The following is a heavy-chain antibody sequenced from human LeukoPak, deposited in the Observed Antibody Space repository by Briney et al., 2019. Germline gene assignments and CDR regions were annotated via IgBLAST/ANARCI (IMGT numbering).Heavy chain of an antibody. CDR3: AKGANYYDRSGYYYLSGVSVWYFAL. CDR2: ISGSGGST. CDR1: GFTFSSYA. D-gene: IGHD3-22*01. V-gene: IGHV3-23*01. Sequence: GGSLRLSCAASGFTFSSYAMSWVRQAPGKGLEWVSAISGSGGSTYYADSVKGRFTISRDNSKNTLYLQMNSLRADDTALYYCAKGANYYDRSGYYYLSGVSVWYFALWGRGTLVTVSS. J-gene: IGHJ2*01.